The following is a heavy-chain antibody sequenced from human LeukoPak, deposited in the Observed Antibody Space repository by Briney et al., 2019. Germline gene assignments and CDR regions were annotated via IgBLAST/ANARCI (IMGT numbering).Heavy chain of an antibody. D-gene: IGHD6-13*01. CDR1: GFTFSSYS. V-gene: IGHV3-21*01. CDR3: ARDCPTAVYAFDI. CDR2: ISSSSSYI. J-gene: IGHJ3*02. Sequence: GGSLRLSCAASGFTFSSYSMNWVRQAPGKGLEWVSSISSSSSYIYYADSVKGRFTISRDNAKNSLYLQMNSLRAEDTAVYYCARDCPTAVYAFDIWGQGTMVTVSS.